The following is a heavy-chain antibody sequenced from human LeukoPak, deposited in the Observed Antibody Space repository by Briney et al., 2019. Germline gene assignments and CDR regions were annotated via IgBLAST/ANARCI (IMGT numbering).Heavy chain of an antibody. CDR3: ARGYCSSTSCYMDV. CDR2: INGGNGNT. Sequence: GASVKVSCKTSGYTFTSYGMHWVRQAPGQSLEWMGWINGGNGNTKYSEKFQGRVTIIRDTSASTAYMELSSLRSEDTAVYYCARGYCSSTSCYMDVWGQGTTVT. D-gene: IGHD2-2*01. CDR1: GYTFTSYG. V-gene: IGHV1-3*01. J-gene: IGHJ6*02.